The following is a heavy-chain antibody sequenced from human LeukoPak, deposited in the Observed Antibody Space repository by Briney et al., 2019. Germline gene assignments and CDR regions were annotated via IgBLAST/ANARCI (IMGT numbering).Heavy chain of an antibody. J-gene: IGHJ4*02. D-gene: IGHD6-19*01. CDR1: GYTFTGYY. V-gene: IGHV1-2*02. CDR3: ARDRTKTRVAVAEIPDY. CDR2: INPNSGGT. Sequence: ASVKVSCKASGYTFTGYYMHWVRQAPGQGLEWMGWINPNSGGTNYAQKFQGRVTMTRDTSISTAYMELNRLRSDDTAVYYCARDRTKTRVAVAEIPDYWGQGTLVTVSS.